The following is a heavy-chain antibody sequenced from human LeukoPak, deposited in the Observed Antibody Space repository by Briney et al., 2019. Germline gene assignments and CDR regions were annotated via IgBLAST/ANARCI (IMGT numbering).Heavy chain of an antibody. Sequence: GGSLRLPCAASGFTVSSNYMRWVRQAPGKGLEGGSVIYSGGSTYYADSVKGRFTISRDNSKNTLYLQMDSLRAEDTAVYYCARDQGGPRDYWGQGTLVTVSS. J-gene: IGHJ4*02. CDR3: ARDQGGPRDY. CDR2: IYSGGST. CDR1: GFTVSSNY. V-gene: IGHV3-53*01. D-gene: IGHD2-15*01.